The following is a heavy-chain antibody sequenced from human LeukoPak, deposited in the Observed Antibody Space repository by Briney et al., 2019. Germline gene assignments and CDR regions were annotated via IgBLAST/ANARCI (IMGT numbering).Heavy chain of an antibody. Sequence: SETLSLTCGVHGGSFSGYYWTWIRQHPEKGLEWIGEINHTGNTKYNPSLKSRVTVSVDTSKNQFSLKLSPVTAADTAVYYCARDVSPNGVVDYWGQGTLVTVSS. CDR1: GGSFSGYY. V-gene: IGHV4-34*01. J-gene: IGHJ4*02. CDR2: INHTGNT. CDR3: ARDVSPNGVVDY. D-gene: IGHD2-8*01.